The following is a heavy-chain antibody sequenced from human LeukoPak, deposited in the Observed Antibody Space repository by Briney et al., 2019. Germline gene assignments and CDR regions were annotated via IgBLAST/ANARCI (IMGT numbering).Heavy chain of an antibody. CDR2: ISGSGGST. CDR1: GFTFSSYA. CDR3: ANPLSSGTAFDI. D-gene: IGHD3-10*01. Sequence: GGSLRLSCAASGFTFSSYAMHWVRQAPGKGLEWVSAISGSGGSTYYADSVKGRFTISRDNSKDTLYLQTNSLRAEDTAVYYCANPLSSGTAFDIWGQGTMVTVSS. V-gene: IGHV3-23*01. J-gene: IGHJ3*02.